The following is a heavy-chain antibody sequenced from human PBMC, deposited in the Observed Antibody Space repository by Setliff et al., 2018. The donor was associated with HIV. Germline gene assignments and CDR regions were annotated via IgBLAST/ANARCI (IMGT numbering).Heavy chain of an antibody. Sequence: PSETLSLTCSVSGVSITTDGYYWSWIRHYPGKGLEWIGYMYYSGSTYYNPSLKSRVTISVDTSKNQFSLKLSSVTAADTAVYYCARDPGGMDVWGQGTTVTVSS. J-gene: IGHJ6*02. CDR1: GVSITTDGYY. CDR3: ARDPGGMDV. V-gene: IGHV4-31*03. D-gene: IGHD3-10*01. CDR2: MYYSGST.